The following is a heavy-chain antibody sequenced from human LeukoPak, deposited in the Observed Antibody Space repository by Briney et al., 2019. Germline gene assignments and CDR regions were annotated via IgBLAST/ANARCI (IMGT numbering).Heavy chain of an antibody. CDR1: GFTFSSYA. V-gene: IGHV3-23*01. Sequence: GGSLRLSCAASGFTFSSYAMNWVRQAPGKGLEWVSAISGSGGSTYYADSAKGRFTISRDNSKNTLYLQMDSLRAKDTAVYYCAKDSRSGWYGVGDYWGQGTLVTVSS. CDR3: AKDSRSGWYGVGDY. D-gene: IGHD6-19*01. J-gene: IGHJ4*02. CDR2: ISGSGGST.